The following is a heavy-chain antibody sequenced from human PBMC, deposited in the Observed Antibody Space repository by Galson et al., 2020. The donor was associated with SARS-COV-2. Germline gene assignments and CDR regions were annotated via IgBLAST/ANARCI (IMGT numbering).Heavy chain of an antibody. Sequence: ASETLSLTCTVFDGSIRSNSYYWGWICPPPGKGLEWITNSYYRGRTIYNPSLKSRVTISVDTSKNHFSLKLSSVTAADTAVYYCARALYYYGSSVSTFDSWGRGTLVTVSS. D-gene: IGHD3-22*01. CDR1: DGSIRSNSYY. CDR2: SYYRGRT. CDR3: ARALYYYGSSVSTFDS. V-gene: IGHV4-39*07. J-gene: IGHJ4*02.